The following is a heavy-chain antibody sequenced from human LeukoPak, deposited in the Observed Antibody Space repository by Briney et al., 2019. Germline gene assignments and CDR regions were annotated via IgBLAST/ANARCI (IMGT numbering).Heavy chain of an antibody. V-gene: IGHV3-48*04. D-gene: IGHD1/OR15-1a*01. J-gene: IGHJ4*02. Sequence: GGSLRLSCAASGFTFSSYAMSWVRQAPGKGLEWISYISSSSDIIFYADSVKGRFTISRDNAKNTLYLQMNSLRAEDTAVYYCAREWNSRARFDYWGQGSLVTVSS. CDR2: ISSSSDII. CDR3: AREWNSRARFDY. CDR1: GFTFSSYA.